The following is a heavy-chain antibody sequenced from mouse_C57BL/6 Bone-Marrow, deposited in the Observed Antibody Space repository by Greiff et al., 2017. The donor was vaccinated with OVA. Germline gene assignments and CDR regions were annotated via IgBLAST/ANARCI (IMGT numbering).Heavy chain of an antibody. D-gene: IGHD2-4*01. CDR2: FYPGSGSI. CDR1: GYTFTEYT. CDR3: ARHEDPYDYDGFAY. V-gene: IGHV1-62-2*01. J-gene: IGHJ3*01. Sequence: QVHVKQSGAELVKPGASVKLSCKASGYTFTEYTIHWVKQRSGQGLEWIGWFYPGSGSIKYNEKFKDKATLTADKSSSTVYTELSRLTSEDSAVYFCARHEDPYDYDGFAYWGQGTLVTVSA.